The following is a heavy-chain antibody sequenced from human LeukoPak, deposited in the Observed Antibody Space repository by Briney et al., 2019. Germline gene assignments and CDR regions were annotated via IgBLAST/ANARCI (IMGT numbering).Heavy chain of an antibody. CDR3: ARGGGRAGSDY. Sequence: GGSLRLSCAASGFTFSSYWMSWVRQAPGKGLEWVANIKQDGSEKYYVDSVRGRFTISRDNAQISLYLQMSSLRAEDTAVYYCARGGGRAGSDYWGQGTLVTVSS. CDR1: GFTFSSYW. D-gene: IGHD6-19*01. V-gene: IGHV3-7*01. J-gene: IGHJ4*02. CDR2: IKQDGSEK.